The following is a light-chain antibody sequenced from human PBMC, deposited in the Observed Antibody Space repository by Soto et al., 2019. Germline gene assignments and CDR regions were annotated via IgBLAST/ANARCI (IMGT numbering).Light chain of an antibody. J-gene: IGLJ1*01. CDR2: EVS. Sequence: QSALTQPASEPAPPGQTITISCTGTSSDVGAYNYVSWYQQHPGKAPKLMIYEVSNRPSGVSNRFSGSKSGNTASLTNSGLQAEDEADYYCSSYISSSTLVFGTGTKVTVL. CDR1: SSDVGAYNY. V-gene: IGLV2-14*01. CDR3: SSYISSSTLV.